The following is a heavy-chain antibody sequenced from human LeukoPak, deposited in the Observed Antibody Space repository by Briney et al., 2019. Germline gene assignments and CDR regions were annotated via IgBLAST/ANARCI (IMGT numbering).Heavy chain of an antibody. CDR2: IRYDGNNK. Sequence: GGSLRLSCAASGFTFRSYGMHWVRQAPGKGLEWVAFIRYDGNNKYYADSVKGRFTISRDNSKNTVYLQMNSLRAEDTAVYYCAKDRRAVAGPFDYWGQGTLVTVSS. D-gene: IGHD6-19*01. J-gene: IGHJ4*02. CDR3: AKDRRAVAGPFDY. CDR1: GFTFRSYG. V-gene: IGHV3-30*02.